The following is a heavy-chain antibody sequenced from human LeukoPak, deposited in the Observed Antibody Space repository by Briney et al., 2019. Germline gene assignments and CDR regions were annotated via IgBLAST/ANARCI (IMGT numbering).Heavy chain of an antibody. Sequence: ASVKVSCKASGGTFTSYTLSWVRQAPGQGLEWMGGIIPIFGTANYAQKFQGRVTITSDKSTSTAYMELSSLRSEDTAVYYCARTVVVTAEHAFDIWGEGRMVTDCS. CDR3: ARTVVVTAEHAFDI. D-gene: IGHD2-21*02. J-gene: IGHJ3*02. V-gene: IGHV1-69*06. CDR1: GGTFTSYT. CDR2: IIPIFGTA.